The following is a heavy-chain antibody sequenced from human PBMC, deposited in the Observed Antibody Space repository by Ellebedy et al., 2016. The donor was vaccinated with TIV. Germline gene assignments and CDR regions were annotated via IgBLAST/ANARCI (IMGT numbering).Heavy chain of an antibody. D-gene: IGHD2-21*01. CDR1: GGTFSSYA. J-gene: IGHJ3*02. CDR2: IIPIFGTA. CDR3: ARALSYMVVGGAFDI. Sequence: SVKVSXXASGGTFSSYAISWVRQAPGQGLEWMGGIIPIFGTANYAQKFQGRVTITADKSTSTAYMELSSLRSEDTAVYYCARALSYMVVGGAFDIWGQGTKVTVSS. V-gene: IGHV1-69*06.